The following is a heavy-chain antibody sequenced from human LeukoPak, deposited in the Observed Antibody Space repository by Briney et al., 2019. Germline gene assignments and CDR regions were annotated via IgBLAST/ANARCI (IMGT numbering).Heavy chain of an antibody. D-gene: IGHD5-18*01. CDR3: ARAPVDTAMGDY. J-gene: IGHJ4*02. V-gene: IGHV3-21*01. CDR2: ISSSSSYI. CDR1: GFNFSSYS. Sequence: GGSLRLSCAASGFNFSSYSMNWVRQAPGKGLEWVSSISSSSSYIYYADSVEGRFAISRDNAKNSLYLQMNSRRAEDTAVYYCARAPVDTAMGDYWGQGTLVTVSS.